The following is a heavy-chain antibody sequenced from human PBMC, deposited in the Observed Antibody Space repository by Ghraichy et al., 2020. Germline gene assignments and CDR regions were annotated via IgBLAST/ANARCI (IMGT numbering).Heavy chain of an antibody. Sequence: SVKVSCKASGGTFSSYDIRWVRQAPGQGLEWMGGITPLFGTTNYAQKFQGRVTITADESTSTAYMELSSLTSEDTAVYYCAREEAAFDNWGQGTMVTVSA. CDR1: GGTFSSYD. CDR3: AREEAAFDN. CDR2: ITPLFGTT. J-gene: IGHJ3*02. V-gene: IGHV1-69*13.